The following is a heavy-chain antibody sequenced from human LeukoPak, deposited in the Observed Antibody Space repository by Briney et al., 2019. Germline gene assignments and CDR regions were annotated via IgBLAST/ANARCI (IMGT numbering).Heavy chain of an antibody. CDR3: ASSRYSGSYFAYFDY. J-gene: IGHJ4*02. D-gene: IGHD1-26*01. V-gene: IGHV4-59*01. Sequence: SETLSLTCTVSGGSISSYYWGWIRQPPGKGLEWIGYIYYSGSTNYNPSLKSRVTISVDTSKNQFSLKLSSVTAADTAVYYCASSRYSGSYFAYFDYWGQGTLVTVSS. CDR2: IYYSGST. CDR1: GGSISSYY.